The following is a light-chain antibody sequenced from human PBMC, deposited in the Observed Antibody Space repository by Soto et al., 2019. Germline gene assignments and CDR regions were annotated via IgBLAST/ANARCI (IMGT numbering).Light chain of an antibody. V-gene: IGLV2-14*03. Sequence: QSVLTQPDSVSGSPGQSITISCTGTSSDVGAYDYVSWYQQYPGKAHKLMIYEVTDRPSGVSDRFFGYKSGNTASLTISGLQAEDEADYYCSSYTSGSTPYVFGTGTKVTVL. J-gene: IGLJ1*01. CDR3: SSYTSGSTPYV. CDR2: EVT. CDR1: SSDVGAYDY.